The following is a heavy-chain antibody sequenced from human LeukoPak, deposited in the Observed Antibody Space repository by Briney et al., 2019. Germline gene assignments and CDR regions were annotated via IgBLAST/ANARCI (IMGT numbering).Heavy chain of an antibody. CDR1: GGSISSSSYY. J-gene: IGHJ4*02. D-gene: IGHD5-24*01. CDR2: IYYSGST. CDR3: ARRMATTPGHFDY. Sequence: PSETLSLTCTVSGGSISSSSYYWGWIRQPPGKGLEWIGSIYYSGSTYYNPSLKSRVTISVDTSKNQFSLKLSSVTAADTAVYYCARRMATTPGHFDYWGQGTLVTVSS. V-gene: IGHV4-39*01.